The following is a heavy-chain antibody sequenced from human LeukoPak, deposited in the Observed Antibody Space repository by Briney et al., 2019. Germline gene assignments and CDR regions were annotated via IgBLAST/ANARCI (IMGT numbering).Heavy chain of an antibody. D-gene: IGHD1-26*01. CDR1: GYTFTGYY. CDR2: INPNSGGT. Sequence: ASVKVSCKASGYTFTGYYMHWVRQAPGQGLEWMGWINPNSGGTNYAQKFQGWVTMTRDTSISTAYMELSRLRSDDTAVYYCARGPLPGYYYYGMDAWGQGTTVTVSS. J-gene: IGHJ6*02. V-gene: IGHV1-2*04. CDR3: ARGPLPGYYYYGMDA.